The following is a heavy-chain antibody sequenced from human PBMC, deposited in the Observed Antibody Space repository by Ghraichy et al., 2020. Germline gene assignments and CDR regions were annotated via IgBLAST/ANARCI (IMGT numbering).Heavy chain of an antibody. J-gene: IGHJ4*02. CDR1: GGSISSYY. CDR3: ARETFDYSSGWTGFDY. V-gene: IGHV4-59*01. CDR2: IYYSGST. D-gene: IGHD6-19*01. Sequence: SETLSLTCTVSGGSISSYYWSWIRQPPGKGLEWIGYIYYSGSTNYNPSLKSRVTISVDTSKNQFSLKLSSVTAADTAVYYCARETFDYSSGWTGFDYWGQGTLVTVSS.